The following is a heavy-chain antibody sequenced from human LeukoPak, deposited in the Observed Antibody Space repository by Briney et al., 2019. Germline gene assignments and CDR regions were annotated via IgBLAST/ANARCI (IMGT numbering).Heavy chain of an antibody. CDR2: INQDGSEK. V-gene: IGHV3-7*01. J-gene: IGHJ3*02. CDR3: ARDHVKSGAFDI. CDR1: GFTFSSYW. Sequence: PGGSLRLSCAASGFTFSSYWMSWVRQAPGKGLEWVANINQDGSEKYYVDSVKGRFTISRDNARTSLHLQMNSLRAEDTAVYYCARDHVKSGAFDIWGQGTMVTVSS. D-gene: IGHD2/OR15-2a*01.